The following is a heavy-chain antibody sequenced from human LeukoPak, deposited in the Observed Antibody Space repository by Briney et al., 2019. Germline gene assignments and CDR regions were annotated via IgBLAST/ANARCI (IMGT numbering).Heavy chain of an antibody. CDR3: AKWGDYDILTGYYDSDY. V-gene: IGHV3-23*01. Sequence: SGASLRLSCAASGFTFSNYAISWVRQAPGKGLEWVSAIVGSGGSTYYADSVKGRFTISRDNPKNTLYLQMNSLRAEDTAVYYCAKWGDYDILTGYYDSDYWGQGTLVTVSS. J-gene: IGHJ4*02. CDR1: GFTFSNYA. CDR2: IVGSGGST. D-gene: IGHD3-9*01.